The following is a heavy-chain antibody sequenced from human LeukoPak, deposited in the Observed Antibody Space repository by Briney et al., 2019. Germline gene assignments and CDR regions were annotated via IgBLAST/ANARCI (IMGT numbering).Heavy chain of an antibody. D-gene: IGHD3-10*01. CDR3: ARDMGYYYGSGSFDY. CDR1: GYTFTSYG. CDR2: ISAYNGNT. V-gene: IGHV1-18*01. J-gene: IGHJ4*02. Sequence: VASVKVSCKASGYTFTSYGISWVRQAPGQGLEWMGWISAYNGNTNYAQKLQGRVTMTTDTSTSTAYMGLRSLRSDDAAVYYCARDMGYYYGSGSFDYWGQGTLVTVSS.